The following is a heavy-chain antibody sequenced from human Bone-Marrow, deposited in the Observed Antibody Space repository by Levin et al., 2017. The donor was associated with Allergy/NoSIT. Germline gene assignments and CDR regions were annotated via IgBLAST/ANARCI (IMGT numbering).Heavy chain of an antibody. CDR1: GFTVSSNY. Sequence: LSLTCAASGFTVSSNYMSWVRQAPGKGLEWVSVIYSGGNTYYADYVKRRFTISRDNSKNTLYLQMNSLRVEDTAVYYCASSGYYDSSLDYWGQGTLVTVSS. CDR2: IYSGGNT. J-gene: IGHJ4*02. V-gene: IGHV3-66*01. D-gene: IGHD3-22*01. CDR3: ASSGYYDSSLDY.